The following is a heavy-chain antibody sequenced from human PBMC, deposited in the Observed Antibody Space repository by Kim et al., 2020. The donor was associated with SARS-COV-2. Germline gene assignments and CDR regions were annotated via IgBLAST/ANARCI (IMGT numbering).Heavy chain of an antibody. CDR3: AKDIAAAGTGPDY. V-gene: IGHV3-23*01. Sequence: SADPVEGRFTISRDNSKTTLYLQMNSLRAEDTAVYYCAKDIAAAGTGPDYWGQGTLVIVSS. D-gene: IGHD6-13*01. J-gene: IGHJ4*02.